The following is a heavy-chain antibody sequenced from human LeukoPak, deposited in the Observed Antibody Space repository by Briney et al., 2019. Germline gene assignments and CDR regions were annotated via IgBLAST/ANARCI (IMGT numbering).Heavy chain of an antibody. V-gene: IGHV4-59*12. D-gene: IGHD1-1*01. CDR2: IYYSGST. J-gene: IGHJ4*02. Sequence: NPSETLSLTCTVSGGSISSYYWSWIRQPPGKGLEWIGYIYYSGSTNYNPSLKSRVTISVDTSKNQFSLKLSSVTAADTAVYYCAREGNNNWSDYWGQGTLVTVSS. CDR1: GGSISSYY. CDR3: AREGNNNWSDY.